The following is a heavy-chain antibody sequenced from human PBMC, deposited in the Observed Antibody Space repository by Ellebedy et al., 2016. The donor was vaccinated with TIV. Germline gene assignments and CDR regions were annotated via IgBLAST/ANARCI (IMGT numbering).Heavy chain of an antibody. CDR1: GLSVSSNKMS. V-gene: IGHV2-70*04. CDR2: IDWDDDT. CDR3: ARTSRDAFDI. J-gene: IGHJ3*02. Sequence: SGPTLVKPTQTLTLTCILSGLSVSSNKMSVSWFRQPPGKALEWLARIDWDDDTFYNTSLRTRLTISKDTSKNEVVLTMTVMEPVDTAMFFCARTSRDAFDIWGQGTMVIVSS.